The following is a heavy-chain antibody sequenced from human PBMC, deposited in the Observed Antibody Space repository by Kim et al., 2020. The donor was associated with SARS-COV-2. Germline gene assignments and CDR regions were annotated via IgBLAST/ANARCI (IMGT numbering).Heavy chain of an antibody. Sequence: GGSLRLSCAASGFTFSSYAMHWVRQAPGKGLEWVAVISYDGSNKYYADSVKGRFTISRDNSKNTLYLQMNSLRAEDTAVYYCARDSLGDSFDYWGQGTLVTVSS. J-gene: IGHJ4*02. CDR3: ARDSLGDSFDY. CDR2: ISYDGSNK. CDR1: GFTFSSYA. V-gene: IGHV3-30-3*01. D-gene: IGHD2-21*02.